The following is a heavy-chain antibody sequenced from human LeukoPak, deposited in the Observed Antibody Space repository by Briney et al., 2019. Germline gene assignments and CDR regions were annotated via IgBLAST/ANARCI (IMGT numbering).Heavy chain of an antibody. J-gene: IGHJ4*02. CDR2: IIGSGGRT. CDR3: AKDTLYYDSSGYYEGSAY. Sequence: GGSLRLSCAASGFTFSSYDMSWVRQAPGKGLEWVSAIIGSGGRTYYADSVKGRFTISRDNSKNTLYLQMNSLRAEDTAVYYCAKDTLYYDSSGYYEGSAYWGQGTLVTVSS. D-gene: IGHD3-22*01. CDR1: GFTFSSYD. V-gene: IGHV3-23*01.